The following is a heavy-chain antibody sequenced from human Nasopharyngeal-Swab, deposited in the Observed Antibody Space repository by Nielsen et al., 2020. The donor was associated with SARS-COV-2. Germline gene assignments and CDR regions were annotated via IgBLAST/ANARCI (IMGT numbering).Heavy chain of an antibody. D-gene: IGHD4-17*01. CDR2: IIPIFGTA. CDR1: GGTFSSYA. V-gene: IGHV1-69*13. CDR3: ARLPYGDYEVGSYYYYYMDV. J-gene: IGHJ6*03. Sequence: SVKISCNASGGTFSSYAISWVRQAPGQGLEWMGGIIPIFGTANYAQKFQGRVTITADESTSTAYMELSSLRSEDTAVYYCARLPYGDYEVGSYYYYYMDVWGKGTTVTVSS.